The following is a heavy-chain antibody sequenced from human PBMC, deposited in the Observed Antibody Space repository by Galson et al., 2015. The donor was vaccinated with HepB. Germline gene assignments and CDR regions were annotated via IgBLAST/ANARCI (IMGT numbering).Heavy chain of an antibody. CDR1: GDTFTSYT. V-gene: IGHV1-69*02. Sequence: SVKVSCKASGDTFTSYTFSWVRQAPGQGLEWMRRIIPILDIVHYAQKFQGRLSITADKSTSTAYMQLSSLRSGDTAMYYCVRLRYQIGEDYYYGMDVWGQGTTVTVSS. CDR3: VRLRYQIGEDYYYGMDV. D-gene: IGHD2-2*01. CDR2: IIPILDIV. J-gene: IGHJ6*02.